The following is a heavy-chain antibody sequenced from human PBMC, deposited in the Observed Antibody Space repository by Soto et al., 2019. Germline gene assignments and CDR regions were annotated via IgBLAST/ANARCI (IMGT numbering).Heavy chain of an antibody. J-gene: IGHJ5*02. CDR1: GFTFSTHA. D-gene: IGHD6-13*01. V-gene: IGHV3-30-3*01. CDR2: VSFDGSNK. CDR3: ARDQTGITTAGGDRIDR. Sequence: QVQLVESGGGVVQPGRSLRLSCAASGFTFSTHAMHWVRQAPGKGLECVAIVSFDGSNKYYADSVKGRFTISRDNSKNTLYLQMSGLTPEDTAFYYCARDQTGITTAGGDRIDRWGQGTLVTVSS.